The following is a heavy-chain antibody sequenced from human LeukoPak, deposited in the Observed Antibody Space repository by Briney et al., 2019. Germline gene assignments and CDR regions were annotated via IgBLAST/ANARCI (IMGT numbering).Heavy chain of an antibody. Sequence: GGSLRLSCAASGFTFSSYGMHWVRQAPAKGLEWVAVISYDGSNKYYADSVKGRFTISRDNSKNTLYLQMNSLRAEDTAVYYCAKGRDTNSWGQGTLVTVSS. V-gene: IGHV3-30*18. J-gene: IGHJ4*02. D-gene: IGHD5-18*01. CDR3: AKGRDTNS. CDR2: ISYDGSNK. CDR1: GFTFSSYG.